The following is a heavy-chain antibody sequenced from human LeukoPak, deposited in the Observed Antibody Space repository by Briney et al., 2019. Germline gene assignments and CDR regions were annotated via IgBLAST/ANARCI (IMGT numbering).Heavy chain of an antibody. CDR2: ISTTSNYI. Sequence: PGGSLRLSCAASGFTFSSYNMKWDRQAPGKGLEWVSFISTTSNYIYYADSVKGRFTISRDNAKNSLYLQMNSLRGEDAALYYCAGAGVCTTTSCDGGIDYWGQGTLVTVPS. CDR3: AGAGVCTTTSCDGGIDY. V-gene: IGHV3-21*06. D-gene: IGHD2-2*01. CDR1: GFTFSSYN. J-gene: IGHJ4*02.